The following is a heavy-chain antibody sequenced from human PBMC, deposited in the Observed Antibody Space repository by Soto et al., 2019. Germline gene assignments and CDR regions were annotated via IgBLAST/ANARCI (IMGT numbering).Heavy chain of an antibody. D-gene: IGHD2-2*01. V-gene: IGHV3-33*01. CDR3: VRDSYCSICCHAEGWDY. Sequence: HVQLVESGGGVVQPGRSLRISCAASGFTFSSYGMHWVRQAPGKGLEWVAVIWYDGANKYYADSVKGRFTISRDNSRNTLYLQMNSLRAEDTAVYYCVRDSYCSICCHAEGWDYWGQGTLVTVSS. CDR2: IWYDGANK. CDR1: GFTFSSYG. J-gene: IGHJ4*02.